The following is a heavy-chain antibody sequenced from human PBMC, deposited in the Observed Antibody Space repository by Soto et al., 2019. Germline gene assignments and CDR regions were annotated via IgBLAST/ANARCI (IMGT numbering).Heavy chain of an antibody. V-gene: IGHV3-30*18. J-gene: IGHJ6*02. CDR1: GITFSNYG. D-gene: IGHD3-10*01. CDR2: ISYDGSKK. CDR3: AQDLGPGDYYYYGRDV. Sequence: GGSLRLSCAASGITFSNYGVHWVRQAPGKGLEWVAVISYDGSKKDYADSVKGRFTISRDNSKNTLHLEMNSLRAEDTAVYYCAQDLGPGDYYYYGRDVWGQGTTVTVSS.